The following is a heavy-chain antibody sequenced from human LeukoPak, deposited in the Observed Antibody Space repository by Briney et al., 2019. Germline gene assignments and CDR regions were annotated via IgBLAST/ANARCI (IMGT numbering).Heavy chain of an antibody. J-gene: IGHJ4*02. CDR2: IDGGGGST. V-gene: IGHV3-23*01. CDR1: GFTFSSYV. Sequence: PGGSLRLSCAASGFTFSSYVITWVRQAPGKGLEWVVAIDGGGGSTYYADSVKGRFTVSRDNSKNTLYLQMNSLSAEDTAVYYCARGFSGTYPFYYDYRGQGTLVTVSS. CDR3: ARGFSGTYPFYYDY. D-gene: IGHD1-26*01.